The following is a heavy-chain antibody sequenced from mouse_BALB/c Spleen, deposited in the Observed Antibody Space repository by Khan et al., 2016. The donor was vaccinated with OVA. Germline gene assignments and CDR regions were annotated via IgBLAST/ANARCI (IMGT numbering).Heavy chain of an antibody. CDR2: INTETGEP. V-gene: IGHV9-2-1*01. J-gene: IGHJ3*01. Sequence: QIQLVQSGPELKKPGETVKISCKASGYTFTDYSMHWVKQAPGKGLKWMGWINTETGEPTYADDLKGRFAFSLETSASTAYLQINNLKNEDTATYFCARSADYGYFAYWGQGTLVTVSA. CDR3: ARSADYGYFAY. CDR1: GYTFTDYS. D-gene: IGHD1-2*01.